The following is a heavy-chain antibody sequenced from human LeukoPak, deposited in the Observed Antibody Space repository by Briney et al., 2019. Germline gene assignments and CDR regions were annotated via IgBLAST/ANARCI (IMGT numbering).Heavy chain of an antibody. J-gene: IGHJ3*02. CDR1: GGSISSYY. CDR3: ARARVTAYSSGWYSYPAIHFDI. V-gene: IGHV4-59*01. CDR2: IYYSGST. Sequence: PSETLSLTCTVSGGSISSYYWSWIRQPPGKGLEWIGYIYYSGSTNYNPSLKSRVTIAVATSKNQCSLKLSSVTAAGTAVYYCARARVTAYSSGWYSYPAIHFDIWGQGTMVTVSS. D-gene: IGHD6-19*01.